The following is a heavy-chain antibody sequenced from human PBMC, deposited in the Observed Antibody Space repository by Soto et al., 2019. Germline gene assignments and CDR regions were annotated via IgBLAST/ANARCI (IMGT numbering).Heavy chain of an antibody. CDR2: ISSSSSTI. CDR1: GFTFSSYS. Sequence: GGSLRLSCAASGFTFSSYSMNWVRQAPGKGLEWVSYISSSSSTIYYADSVKGRFTISRDNAKNSLYLQMNSLRAEDTAVYYCARDDKRGELIDAFDIWGQGTMVTVSS. J-gene: IGHJ3*02. V-gene: IGHV3-48*04. CDR3: ARDDKRGELIDAFDI. D-gene: IGHD3-10*01.